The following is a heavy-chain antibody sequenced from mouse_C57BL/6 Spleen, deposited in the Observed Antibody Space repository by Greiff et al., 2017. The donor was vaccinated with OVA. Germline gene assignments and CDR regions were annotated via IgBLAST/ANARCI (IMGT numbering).Heavy chain of an antibody. CDR2: ILPGSGST. CDR1: GYTFTGYW. V-gene: IGHV1-9*01. CDR3: AREVYYYAMDY. Sequence: QVQLQQSGAELMKPGASVKLSCKATGYTFTGYWIEWVKQRPGHGLEWIGEILPGSGSTNYNEKFKSKSTLTVDKPSSTYYLQLSSLTSEASAVYYSAREVYYYAMDYWGQGTSVTVSS. J-gene: IGHJ4*01.